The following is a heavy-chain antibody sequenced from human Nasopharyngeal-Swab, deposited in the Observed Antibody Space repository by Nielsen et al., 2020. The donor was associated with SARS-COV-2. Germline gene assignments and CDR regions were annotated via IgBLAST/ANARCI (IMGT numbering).Heavy chain of an antibody. D-gene: IGHD4/OR15-4a*01. J-gene: IGHJ4*02. Sequence: GGSLRLSCAASGFVFSGSAIHWVRQASGKGLEWVGRIGDKVHNYATTYAASVKGRFTISRDDSKNTAFLQMDSLNTEDTALYYCPTDYYFDYWGQGTLVTVSS. CDR1: GFVFSGSA. V-gene: IGHV3-73*01. CDR3: PTDYYFDY. CDR2: IGDKVHNYAT.